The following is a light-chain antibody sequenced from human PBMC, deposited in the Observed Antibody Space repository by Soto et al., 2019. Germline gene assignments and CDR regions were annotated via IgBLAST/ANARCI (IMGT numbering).Light chain of an antibody. Sequence: EIVLTQCPATLSLSPVEIAILSCGASQSVSSSHLAWYQQNPGQAPRLLLYGASTRATGIPVRFSGSGFGTEFTLTISSLQSEDFAVYYCQQYKNWPLFGQGTRLEIK. V-gene: IGKV3-15*01. CDR2: GAS. J-gene: IGKJ5*01. CDR1: QSVSSSH. CDR3: QQYKNWPL.